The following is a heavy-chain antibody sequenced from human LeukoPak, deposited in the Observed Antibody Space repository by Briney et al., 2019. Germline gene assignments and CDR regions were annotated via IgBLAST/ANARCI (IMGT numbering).Heavy chain of an antibody. J-gene: IGHJ4*02. Sequence: GGSLRLSCAASGFTFSNYEMNWVRQAPGKGLEWVSYIGSSGSAIYYADSVRGRFTISRDNAKSSLYLQMDSLRAEDTAVYYCARRTDHWGQGTLVTVSS. CDR3: ARRTDH. CDR2: IGSSGSAI. V-gene: IGHV3-48*03. CDR1: GFTFSNYE.